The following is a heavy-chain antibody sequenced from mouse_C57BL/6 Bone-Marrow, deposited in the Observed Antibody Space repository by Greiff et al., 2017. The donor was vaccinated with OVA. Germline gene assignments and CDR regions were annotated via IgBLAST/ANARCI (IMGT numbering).Heavy chain of an antibody. CDR1: GYTFTDYY. V-gene: IGHV1-19*01. D-gene: IGHD4-1*01. CDR3: ARGGLGLGAMDY. Sequence: VQLQQSGPVLVKPGASVKMSCKASGYTFTDYYMNWVKQSHGKSLEWIGVINPYNGGTSYNQKFKGKATLTVDKSSSTAYMELNSLTSEDSAVYYCARGGLGLGAMDYWGQGTSVTVSS. CDR2: INPYNGGT. J-gene: IGHJ4*01.